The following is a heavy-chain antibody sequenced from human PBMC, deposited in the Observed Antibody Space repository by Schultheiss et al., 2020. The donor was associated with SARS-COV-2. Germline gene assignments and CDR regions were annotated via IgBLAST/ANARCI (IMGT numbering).Heavy chain of an antibody. CDR3: TPGRGVNTH. CDR1: GFTFSSYS. CDR2: ISSASGYT. V-gene: IGHV3-21*05. J-gene: IGHJ4*02. D-gene: IGHD1/OR15-1a*01. Sequence: GGSLRLSCAASGFTFSSYSMNWVRQAPGKGLEWVSYISSASGYTNYADSVRGRFTISRDNSKNTLYLQMNSLKTEDTAVYYCTPGRGVNTHWGQGTLVTVSS.